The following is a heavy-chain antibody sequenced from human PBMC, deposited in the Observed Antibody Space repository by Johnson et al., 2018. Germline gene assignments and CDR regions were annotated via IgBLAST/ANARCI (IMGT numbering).Heavy chain of an antibody. Sequence: DQLVQSGGGLVQPGGSLGLSCAASRFSVSGDYMNWVRQAPGKGLAWVSVIYSAGSTHYADSVKGRFTVSRDISKNTLYLQMRSLRGEESAVDFCSRPTRGAFDIWGQGTMVTVSS. D-gene: IGHD3-10*01. V-gene: IGHV3-66*02. CDR1: RFSVSGDY. CDR2: IYSAGST. J-gene: IGHJ3*02. CDR3: SRPTRGAFDI.